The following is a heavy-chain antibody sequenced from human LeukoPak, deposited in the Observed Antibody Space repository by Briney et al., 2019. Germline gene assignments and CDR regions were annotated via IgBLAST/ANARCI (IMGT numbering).Heavy chain of an antibody. V-gene: IGHV1-18*01. Sequence: GASVKVSCKASGYTFTSYVISWVRQAPGQGLAWVGWISAYNGNTNYEQKLQGRVTMTTDTSTSTAYMELRSLRSDDTAVYYCARDQAPRMITFGGPRRWFDPWGQGTLVTVSS. D-gene: IGHD3-16*01. CDR2: ISAYNGNT. CDR1: GYTFTSYV. CDR3: ARDQAPRMITFGGPRRWFDP. J-gene: IGHJ5*02.